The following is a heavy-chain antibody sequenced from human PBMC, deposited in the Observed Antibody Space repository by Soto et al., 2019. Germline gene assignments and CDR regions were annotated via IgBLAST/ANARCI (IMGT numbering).Heavy chain of an antibody. CDR1: GFTFSDYY. Sequence: LRLSCAASGFTFSDYYMSWIRQAPGKGLEWVSYISSSGSTIYYADSVKGRFTISRDNAKNSLYLQMNSLRAEDTAVYYCARDLYGSGSYYNVYAFDIWGQGTMVTVSS. CDR2: ISSSGSTI. D-gene: IGHD3-10*01. V-gene: IGHV3-11*01. CDR3: ARDLYGSGSYYNVYAFDI. J-gene: IGHJ3*02.